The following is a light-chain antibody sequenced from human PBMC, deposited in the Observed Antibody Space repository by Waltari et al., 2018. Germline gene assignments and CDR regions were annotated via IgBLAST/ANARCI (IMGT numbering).Light chain of an antibody. J-gene: IGLJ2*01. CDR3: LSRDTSSTRL. CDR1: SLRSYY. V-gene: IGLV3-19*01. CDR2: GQD. Sequence: SSELTQDPAVSVALGQTVRITCQGDSLRSYYASWYQQRPGQAPILVLYGQDKRPSGIPDRFSGSTSGNTASLTITGAQAEDEADYYCLSRDTSSTRLFGGGTRLTV.